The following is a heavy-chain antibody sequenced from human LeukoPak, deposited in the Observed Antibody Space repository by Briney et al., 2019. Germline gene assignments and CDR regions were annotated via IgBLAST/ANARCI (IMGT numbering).Heavy chain of an antibody. CDR3: SKRGQLEGGSRYYFDY. CDR2: MSGSGGST. Sequence: GGSLTLSCEASGFSDSIIFNGWARQPPGKGLEWVSAMSGSGGSTYNAEAVEGRFTISRENTNNTLYRQMNSLRAEDTAVYYCSKRGQLEGGSRYYFDYWGQGTLVTVSS. J-gene: IGHJ4*02. D-gene: IGHD5-18*01. V-gene: IGHV3-23*01. CDR1: GFSDSIIF.